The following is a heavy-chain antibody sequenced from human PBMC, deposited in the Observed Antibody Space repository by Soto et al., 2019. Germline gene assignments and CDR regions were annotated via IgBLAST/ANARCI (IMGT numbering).Heavy chain of an antibody. D-gene: IGHD2-8*01. V-gene: IGHV1-18*01. J-gene: IGHJ4*02. CDR3: ASVLDSHYYFDY. Sequence: ASGKVSCKASGYTFSSYGISWVRQAPGQGLEWMGWISAYNGNTNYAQKLQGRVTMTTDTSTSTAYMELRSLRSDDTAVYYCASVLDSHYYFDYCGQATLVTVS. CDR2: ISAYNGNT. CDR1: GYTFSSYG.